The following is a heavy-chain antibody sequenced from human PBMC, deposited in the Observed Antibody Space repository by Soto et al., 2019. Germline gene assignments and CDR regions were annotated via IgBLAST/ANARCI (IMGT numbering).Heavy chain of an antibody. J-gene: IGHJ6*02. CDR1: GGSISSGDYY. CDR3: AREHLSAVYGPYYYYYGMDV. D-gene: IGHD2-8*01. CDR2: IYYSGST. Sequence: QVQLQESGPGLVKPSQTLSLTCTVSGGSISSGDYYWSWIRQPPGKGLEWIGYIYYSGSTYYNPSLKSRVTIAVDTSKNQFSLKLSSVTAADTAVYYCAREHLSAVYGPYYYYYGMDVWGQGTTVTVSS. V-gene: IGHV4-30-4*01.